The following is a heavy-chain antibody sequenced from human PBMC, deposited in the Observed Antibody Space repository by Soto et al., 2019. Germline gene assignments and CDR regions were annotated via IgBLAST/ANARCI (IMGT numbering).Heavy chain of an antibody. D-gene: IGHD6-19*01. CDR3: ARDPVLAFVAAYYFDY. CDR2: ISYDGSNK. CDR1: GFTFSSYA. J-gene: IGHJ4*02. Sequence: QVQLVESGGGVVQPGRSLRLSCAASGFTFSSYAMHWVRQAPGKGLEWVAVISYDGSNKYYADSVKGRFTISRDNSKNTLYLQMNSLRAEDTAVYYCARDPVLAFVAAYYFDYWGQGTLVTVSP. V-gene: IGHV3-30-3*01.